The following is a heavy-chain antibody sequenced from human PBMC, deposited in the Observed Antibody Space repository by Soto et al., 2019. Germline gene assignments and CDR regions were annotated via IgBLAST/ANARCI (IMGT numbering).Heavy chain of an antibody. CDR3: EKITRVVVEENWFDP. CDR1: GVSISSSNW. CDR2: IYHSGST. J-gene: IGHJ5*02. V-gene: IGHV4-4*02. D-gene: IGHD2-2*01. Sequence: ETLSPTCAVSGVSISSSNWWSWVRQPPGKGLEWIVEIYHSGSTNYNPSLKSRVTISVDKSKNQFSPKLSSVTAADTAVYYCEKITRVVVEENWFDPWGQGTPVTVYS.